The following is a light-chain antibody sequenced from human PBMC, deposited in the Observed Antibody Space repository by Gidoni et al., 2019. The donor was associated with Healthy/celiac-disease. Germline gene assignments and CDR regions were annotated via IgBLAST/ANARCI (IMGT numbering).Light chain of an antibody. Sequence: QSALTPPAPVSGSPGQSLTISCTGTSSEVRSYNLVSCYQQHPGKAPKLMIHEGSKRPSVGSNRFSGSKSGNTASLTISGLQAADEADYYCCSYAGSSTLVFGGGTKLTVL. CDR1: SSEVRSYNL. V-gene: IGLV2-23*01. J-gene: IGLJ2*01. CDR2: EGS. CDR3: CSYAGSSTLV.